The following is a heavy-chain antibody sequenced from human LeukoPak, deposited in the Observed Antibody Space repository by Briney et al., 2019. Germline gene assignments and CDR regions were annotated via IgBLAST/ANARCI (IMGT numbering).Heavy chain of an antibody. J-gene: IGHJ6*02. CDR3: ARARYSSSSYYYGMDV. V-gene: IGHV4-31*03. CDR2: IYYSGST. CDR1: GVSISAYY. D-gene: IGHD6-6*01. Sequence: SETLSLTCPVSGVSISAYYWSWIRQHPGKGLEWIGYIYYSGSTYYNPSLKSRVTISVDTSKNQFSLKLSSVTAADTAVYYCARARYSSSSYYYGMDVWGQGTTVTVSS.